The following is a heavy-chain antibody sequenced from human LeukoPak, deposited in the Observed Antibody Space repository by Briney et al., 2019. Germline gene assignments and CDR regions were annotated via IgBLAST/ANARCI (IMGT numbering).Heavy chain of an antibody. CDR2: IYYTGRA. D-gene: IGHD3-3*01. V-gene: IGHV4-59*01. Sequence: PSETLSLTCTAPGGSISRYYWSWIRQPPGTGLEWIGYIYYTGRANYNPSLKSRVSMSVDTSKNQFSLRVNSMTAADTAVYYCARGDFWSGAPTDWGQGTLVTVSS. CDR3: ARGDFWSGAPTD. CDR1: GGSISRYY. J-gene: IGHJ4*02.